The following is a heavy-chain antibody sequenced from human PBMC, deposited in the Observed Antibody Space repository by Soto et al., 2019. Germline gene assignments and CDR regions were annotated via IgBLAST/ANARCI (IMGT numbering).Heavy chain of an antibody. CDR3: ARDTTYSSGWNFDY. V-gene: IGHV4-59*01. Sequence: PSETLSLTCTVSGGSISSYYWSWIRQPPGKGLEWIGYIYYSGSTNYNPSLKSRVTMTTDTSTSTVYMELRSLRSDDTAVYYCARDTTYSSGWNFDYWGQGTLVTVSS. CDR1: GGSISSYY. CDR2: IYYSGST. D-gene: IGHD6-19*01. J-gene: IGHJ4*02.